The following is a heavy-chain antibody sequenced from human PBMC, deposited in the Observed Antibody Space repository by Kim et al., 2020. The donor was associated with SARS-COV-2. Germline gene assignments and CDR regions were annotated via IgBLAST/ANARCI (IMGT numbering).Heavy chain of an antibody. D-gene: IGHD5-12*01. Sequence: SETLSLTCTVSGGSISSYYWSWIRQPPGKGLEWIGYIYYSGSTNYNPSLKSRVTISVDTSKNQFSLKLSSVTAADTAVYYCARVDIVATRPYGMDVWGQGTTVTVSS. CDR1: GGSISSYY. CDR2: IYYSGST. V-gene: IGHV4-59*13. CDR3: ARVDIVATRPYGMDV. J-gene: IGHJ6*02.